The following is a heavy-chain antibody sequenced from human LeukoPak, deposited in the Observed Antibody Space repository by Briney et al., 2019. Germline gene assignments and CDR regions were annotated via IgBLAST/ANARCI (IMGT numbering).Heavy chain of an antibody. CDR1: GYTFTGYY. CDR3: ARVSGRELLRSDY. J-gene: IGHJ4*02. Sequence: ASVKVSCKASGYTFTGYYMHWVRQAPGQGLEWMGWMNPNSGNTGYAQKFQGRVTMTRNTSISTAYMELSSLRSEDTAVYYCARVSGRELLRSDYWGQGTLVTVSS. D-gene: IGHD1-26*01. V-gene: IGHV1-8*02. CDR2: MNPNSGNT.